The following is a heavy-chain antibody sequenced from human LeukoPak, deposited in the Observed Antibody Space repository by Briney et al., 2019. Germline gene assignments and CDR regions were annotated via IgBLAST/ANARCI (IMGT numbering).Heavy chain of an antibody. CDR1: GGSISSSNW. D-gene: IGHD3-10*01. CDR2: IYHSGST. Sequence: SGTLSLTCAVSGGSISSSNWWSWVRQPPGKGLEWIGEIYHSGSTNYNPSLKSRVTISVDKSKNQFSLKLSSVTAADTAVYYCARGRRLWFGELLYSYFDYWGQGTLVTVSS. V-gene: IGHV4-4*02. CDR3: ARGRRLWFGELLYSYFDY. J-gene: IGHJ4*02.